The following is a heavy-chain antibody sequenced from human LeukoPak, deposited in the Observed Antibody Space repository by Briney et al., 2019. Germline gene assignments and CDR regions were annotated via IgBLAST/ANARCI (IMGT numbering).Heavy chain of an antibody. CDR3: ASLRGIGYSGYDYLDY. Sequence: GGSLRLSCVVFGFTFSSYEMNWVRQAPGRGLEWVSYISSSGTTIYYADSVKGRFTISRGNAKNSLYLQMNSLRAEDTAVYYCASLRGIGYSGYDYLDYWGQGTLVTVSS. D-gene: IGHD5-12*01. CDR2: ISSSGTTI. V-gene: IGHV3-48*03. CDR1: GFTFSSYE. J-gene: IGHJ4*02.